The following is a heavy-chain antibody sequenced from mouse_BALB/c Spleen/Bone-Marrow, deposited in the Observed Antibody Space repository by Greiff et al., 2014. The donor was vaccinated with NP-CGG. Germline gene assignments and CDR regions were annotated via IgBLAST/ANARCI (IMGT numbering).Heavy chain of an antibody. CDR2: IWADGST. CDR3: ARITTATGAMDY. J-gene: IGHJ4*01. CDR1: GFSLTNYS. D-gene: IGHD1-2*01. Sequence: VQLVESGPGLVAPSQSLSITCTVSGFSLTNYSVHWVRQPPGKGLEWLGVIWADGSTNYNSALMSRLSISKDNSKSQVFFKMNSLQTDDSAMYYCARITTATGAMDYWGQGTSVTVSS. V-gene: IGHV2-9*02.